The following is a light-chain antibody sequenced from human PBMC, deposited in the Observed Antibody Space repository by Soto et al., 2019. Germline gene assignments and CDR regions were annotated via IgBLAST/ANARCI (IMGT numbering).Light chain of an antibody. V-gene: IGLV2-23*02. CDR1: SSDVGSHNF. CDR2: EVT. Sequence: QSVRTQPASVSGSPGQLITISCTGTSSDVGSHNFVSWYQQRPGKAPKLMIFEVTKRPSGVSDRFSASKSGNTASLTISGVRAEDEADYYCCSYADTTTWVFGGGTKVTVL. J-gene: IGLJ3*02. CDR3: CSYADTTTWV.